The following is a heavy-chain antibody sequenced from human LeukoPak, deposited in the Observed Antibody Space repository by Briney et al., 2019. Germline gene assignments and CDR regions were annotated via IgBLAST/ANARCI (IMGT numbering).Heavy chain of an antibody. CDR1: GGSFSGYC. D-gene: IGHD3-16*01. CDR3: ARGRGILGLYYFDY. V-gene: IGHV4-34*01. Sequence: SETLSLTCAVSGGSFSGYCWSWIRQPPGKGLEWIGEINHSGSTNYNPSLKSRVTISVDTSKNQFSLKLSSVTAADTAVYYCARGRGILGLYYFDYWGQGTLVTVSS. CDR2: INHSGST. J-gene: IGHJ4*02.